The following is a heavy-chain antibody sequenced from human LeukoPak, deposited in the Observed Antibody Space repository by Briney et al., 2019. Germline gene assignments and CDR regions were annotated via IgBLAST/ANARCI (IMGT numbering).Heavy chain of an antibody. J-gene: IGHJ4*02. V-gene: IGHV3-7*01. CDR1: GFTFSSHH. CDR3: ARMSSYCDY. Sequence: GGSLRLSCVASGFTFSSHHMNWVRQTPGKGLESVATIKPDGSEKCYVDSVKGRFTISRDNAKSSLYLQMNSLRAEDTGVYFCARMSSYCDYWGQGTLVTVSS. D-gene: IGHD2-2*01. CDR2: IKPDGSEK.